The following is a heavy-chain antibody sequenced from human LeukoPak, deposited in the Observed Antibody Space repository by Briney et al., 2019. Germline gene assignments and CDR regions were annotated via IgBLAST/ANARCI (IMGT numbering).Heavy chain of an antibody. CDR3: ARDPASGTYDFWRGYYTLYYYYYMDV. V-gene: IGHV4-34*01. D-gene: IGHD3-3*01. CDR2: INHSGST. Sequence: PSETLSLTCAVYGGSFSGYYWSWIRQPPGKGLEWIGEINHSGSTNYNPSLKSRVTISVDTSKNQFSLKLSSVTAADTAVYYCARDPASGTYDFWRGYYTLYYYYYMDVWGKGTTVTVSS. CDR1: GGSFSGYY. J-gene: IGHJ6*03.